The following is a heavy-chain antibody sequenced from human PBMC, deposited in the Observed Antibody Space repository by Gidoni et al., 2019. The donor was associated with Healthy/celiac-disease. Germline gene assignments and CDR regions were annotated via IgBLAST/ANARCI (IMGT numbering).Heavy chain of an antibody. J-gene: IGHJ5*02. V-gene: IGHV4-31*03. CDR1: GGSISSGGYY. D-gene: IGHD6-13*01. Sequence: QVQLQESGPGLVKTSQTLSLTCTVAGGSISSGGYYWSWIRQHPGKGLEWIGYIYYSGSTYYNPSLKSRVTISVDTSKNQFSLKLSSVTAADTAVYYCARDRAAGTVWFDPWGQGTLVTVSS. CDR2: IYYSGST. CDR3: ARDRAAGTVWFDP.